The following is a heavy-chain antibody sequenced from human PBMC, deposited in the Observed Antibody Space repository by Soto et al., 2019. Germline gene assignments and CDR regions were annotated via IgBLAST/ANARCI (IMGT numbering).Heavy chain of an antibody. V-gene: IGHV1-69*13. CDR1: GGTCSSYA. CDR3: ARSVYYYDSSGPLSN. CDR2: IIPIFGTA. Sequence: ASGKVSCMASGGTCSSYAISGVRQATGQGLEWMGGIIPIFGTANYAQKFQGRVTITADESTSTAYMELSSLRSEDTAVYYCARSVYYYDSSGPLSNWGQGTLVTVSS. D-gene: IGHD3-22*01. J-gene: IGHJ4*02.